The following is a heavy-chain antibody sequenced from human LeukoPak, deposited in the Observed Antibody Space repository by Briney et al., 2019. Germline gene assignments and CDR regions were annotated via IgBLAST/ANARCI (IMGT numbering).Heavy chain of an antibody. V-gene: IGHV3-21*01. J-gene: IGHJ6*03. CDR3: ARVQRGYDLILRKDYYYYMDV. Sequence: GGSLRLSCAASGFTLSSYAMSWVRQGPGKGLERVSAISVSGNTYYADSVKGRFTISRDNAKNSLYLQMNSLRAEDTAVYYCARVQRGYDLILRKDYYYYMDVWGKGTTVTVSS. CDR1: GFTLSSYA. D-gene: IGHD5-12*01. CDR2: ISVSGNT.